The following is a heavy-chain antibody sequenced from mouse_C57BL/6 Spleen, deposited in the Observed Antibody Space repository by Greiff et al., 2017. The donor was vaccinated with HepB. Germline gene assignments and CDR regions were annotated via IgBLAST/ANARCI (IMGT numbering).Heavy chain of an antibody. CDR1: GYSITSGYS. V-gene: IGHV3-6*01. CDR2: ISYDGSN. D-gene: IGHD1-1*01. J-gene: IGHJ2*01. CDR3: ARGYGSSFDY. Sequence: VQLKESGPGLVKPSQSLSLTCSVTGYSITSGYSWNWIRQFPGNKLEWMGYISYDGSNNYNPSLKNRISITRDTSKNQFFLKLNSVTTEVTATYYCARGYGSSFDYWGQGTTLTVSS.